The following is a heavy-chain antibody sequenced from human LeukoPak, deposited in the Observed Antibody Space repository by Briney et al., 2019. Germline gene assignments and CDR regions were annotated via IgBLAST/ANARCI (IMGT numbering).Heavy chain of an antibody. CDR1: EFSFTDYY. V-gene: IGHV1-2*02. CDR2: INPNSGGT. D-gene: IGHD7-27*01. Sequence: ASVKVSCKASEFSFTDYYIHWVRQAPGQRLEWMGWINPNSGGTKYAQQFQGRVTMTRDTSIRTFYMELSRPTSDDTAVYYCARGPRTGDFDYWGQGTLVTVSS. CDR3: ARGPRTGDFDY. J-gene: IGHJ4*02.